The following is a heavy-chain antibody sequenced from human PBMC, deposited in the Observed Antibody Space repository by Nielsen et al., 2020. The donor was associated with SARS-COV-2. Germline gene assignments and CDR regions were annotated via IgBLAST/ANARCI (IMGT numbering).Heavy chain of an antibody. J-gene: IGHJ5*02. V-gene: IGHV4-34*01. Sequence: SETLSLTCAVYGGSFSGYYWSWIRQPPGKGLEWIGEINHSGSTNYNPSLKSRVTISVDTSKNQFSLKLSSVTAADTAVYYCARVRRRRQPSGWYVGGSYSVPYNWFDPWGQGTLVTVSS. CDR3: ARVRRRRQPSGWYVGGSYSVPYNWFDP. CDR2: INHSGST. D-gene: IGHD6-19*01. CDR1: GGSFSGYY.